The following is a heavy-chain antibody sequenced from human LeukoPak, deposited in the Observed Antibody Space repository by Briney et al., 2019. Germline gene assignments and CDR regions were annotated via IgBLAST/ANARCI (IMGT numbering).Heavy chain of an antibody. Sequence: GASVKVSCKASGYTFTGYYMHWVRQAPGQGPEWMGWINPNRGGTNYAQKFQGRVTMTRDTSISTAYMELSRLRSDDTAVYYCARSGRIFYAFDIWGQGTMVTVSS. CDR2: INPNRGGT. CDR1: GYTFTGYY. V-gene: IGHV1-2*02. CDR3: ARSGRIFYAFDI. J-gene: IGHJ3*02.